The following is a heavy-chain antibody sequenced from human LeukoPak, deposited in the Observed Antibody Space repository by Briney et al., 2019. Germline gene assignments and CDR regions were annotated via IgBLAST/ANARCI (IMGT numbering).Heavy chain of an antibody. CDR3: ARMYSSSSPYFDY. CDR1: GFTFSDYY. Sequence: GGSLRLSCAASGFTFSDYYISWIRQAPGKGLEWVSYISSSGSTIYYADSVKGRFTISRDNAKNSLFLQMNSLRAEDTAVYYCARMYSSSSPYFDYWGQGTLVTVSS. D-gene: IGHD6-6*01. V-gene: IGHV3-11*04. J-gene: IGHJ4*02. CDR2: ISSSGSTI.